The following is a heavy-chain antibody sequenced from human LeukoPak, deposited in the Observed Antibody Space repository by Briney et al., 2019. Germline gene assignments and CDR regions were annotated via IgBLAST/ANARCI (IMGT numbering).Heavy chain of an antibody. Sequence: PARPMSLSCAVSGFTFSNYAMTWVRQAPGKGLEWVSTIGASGNTTYYADSVRGRFAISRDNSKNTLYLQMNSLRADDTAVYYCARIPTYQPLLAPSYYYMDVWGKGTTVTASS. CDR2: IGASGNTT. CDR1: GFTFSNYA. V-gene: IGHV3-23*01. J-gene: IGHJ6*03. D-gene: IGHD2-2*01. CDR3: ARIPTYQPLLAPSYYYMDV.